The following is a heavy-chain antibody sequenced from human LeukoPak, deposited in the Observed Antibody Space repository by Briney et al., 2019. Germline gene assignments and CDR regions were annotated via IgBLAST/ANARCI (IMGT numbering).Heavy chain of an antibody. CDR2: IGGSGGNT. Sequence: PGGSLRLSCAASGFTFSSCAMSWVRQAPGKGLEWVSGIGGSGGNTHYADSVRGRFTISRDNSRNTVYLEMNSLRAEDTAIYYCAKVSWANYFDYWGQGTLVTVSS. J-gene: IGHJ4*02. CDR1: GFTFSSCA. CDR3: AKVSWANYFDY. V-gene: IGHV3-23*01. D-gene: IGHD6-13*01.